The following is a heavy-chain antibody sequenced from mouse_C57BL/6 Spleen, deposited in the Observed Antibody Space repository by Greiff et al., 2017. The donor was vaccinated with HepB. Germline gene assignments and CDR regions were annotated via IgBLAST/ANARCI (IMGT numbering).Heavy chain of an antibody. CDR1: GFTFSNYW. Sequence: EVKLMESGGGLVQPGGSMKLSCVASGFTFSNYWMNWVRQSPEKGLEWVAQIRLKSDNYATHYAESVKGRFTISRDDSKSSVYLQMNNLRAEDTGIYYCTSITTVPMDYWGQGTSVTVSS. CDR2: IRLKSDNYAT. CDR3: TSITTVPMDY. V-gene: IGHV6-3*01. J-gene: IGHJ4*01. D-gene: IGHD1-1*01.